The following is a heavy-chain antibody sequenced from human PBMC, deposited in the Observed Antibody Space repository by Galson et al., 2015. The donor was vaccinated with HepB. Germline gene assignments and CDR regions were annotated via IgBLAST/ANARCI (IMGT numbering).Heavy chain of an antibody. CDR3: ARDLSGYSGRYGMDV. D-gene: IGHD5-12*01. V-gene: IGHV3-48*04. CDR1: TFIFSTYS. Sequence: SLRLSCAASTFIFSTYSMNWVRQAPGKGLEWVSYISSSSTTIYYADSVKGRFTISRDNAKNSLYLQMNSLRAEDTAVYYCARDLSGYSGRYGMDVWGQGTTVTVSS. CDR2: ISSSSTTI. J-gene: IGHJ6*02.